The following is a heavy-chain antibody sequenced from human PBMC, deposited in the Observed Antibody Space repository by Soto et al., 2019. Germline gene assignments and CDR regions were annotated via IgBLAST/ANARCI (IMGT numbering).Heavy chain of an antibody. CDR1: GYTFTRYG. V-gene: IGHV1-18*01. D-gene: IGHD2-8*01. CDR2: INTYNGNT. CDR3: AMVDAYVTPSPQDA. Sequence: QVQLVQPGAEVKNPGASVKVSCKASGYTFTRYGIGWARQAPGQGLGWRGWINTYNGNTNYAQNVQGRGTPTTDTCTSTGCMELRSRRSNDTAIYDCAMVDAYVTPSPQDAWGQGTTVTVS. J-gene: IGHJ6*02.